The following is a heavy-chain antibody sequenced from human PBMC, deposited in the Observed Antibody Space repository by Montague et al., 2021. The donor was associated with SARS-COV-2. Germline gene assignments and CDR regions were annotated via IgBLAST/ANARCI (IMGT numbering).Heavy chain of an antibody. CDR2: IYYTGST. Sequence: SETLSLTCTVSGGSIRSYFWSWIRQPPGKGLEWIGYIYYTGSTNYNPSLKSRVTMSISMSENQFSLKLNSVTAADTAVYYCARAIGAPENCSDPWGQGTLVTVSS. CDR1: GGSIRSYF. V-gene: IGHV4-59*12. D-gene: IGHD3-16*01. J-gene: IGHJ5*02. CDR3: ARAIGAPENCSDP.